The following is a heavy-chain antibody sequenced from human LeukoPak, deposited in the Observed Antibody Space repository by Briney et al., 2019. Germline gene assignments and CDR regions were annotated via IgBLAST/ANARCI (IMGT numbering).Heavy chain of an antibody. D-gene: IGHD1-26*01. J-gene: IGHJ3*01. CDR2: IKLDGSEQ. CDR1: GFTFSYHW. CDR3: ARDGGIMNAFDV. V-gene: IGHV3-7*01. Sequence: PGGSLRLSCAASGFTFSYHWMAWVRQAPGKGLEWVASIKLDGSEQYYLDSVKGRFAISRDNAKNLMNLQKNILRAEDTAIYYCARDGGIMNAFDVWGQGTAVTVSS.